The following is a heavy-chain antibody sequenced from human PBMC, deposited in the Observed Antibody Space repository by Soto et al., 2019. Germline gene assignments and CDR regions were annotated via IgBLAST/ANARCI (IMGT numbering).Heavy chain of an antibody. D-gene: IGHD3-10*01. CDR1: GFSLSTGGVG. CDR3: AHRPDYHGGNWFDP. Sequence: QITLKESGPTLVKPTQTLTLTCTFSGFSLSTGGVGVGWIRQPPGKALEWLALIFWDDDKRYSPSLKSRLTITKDTYKNQVVLTMTNMDPVDTATYYCAHRPDYHGGNWFDPWGQGTLVTVFS. CDR2: IFWDDDK. V-gene: IGHV2-5*02. J-gene: IGHJ5*02.